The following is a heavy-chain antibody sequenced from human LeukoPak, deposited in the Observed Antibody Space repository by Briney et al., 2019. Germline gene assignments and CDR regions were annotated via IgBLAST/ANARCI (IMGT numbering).Heavy chain of an antibody. V-gene: IGHV4-34*09. D-gene: IGHD3-22*01. CDR3: ARDRYYDSSGSDDAFDI. CDR1: GGSFSGYY. J-gene: IGHJ3*02. CDR2: IYYSGST. Sequence: SETLSLTCAVYGGSFSGYYWSWIRQPPGKGLEWIGYIYYSGSTYYNPSLKSRVTISVDTSKNQFSLKLSSVTAADTAVYYCARDRYYDSSGSDDAFDIWGQGTMVTVSS.